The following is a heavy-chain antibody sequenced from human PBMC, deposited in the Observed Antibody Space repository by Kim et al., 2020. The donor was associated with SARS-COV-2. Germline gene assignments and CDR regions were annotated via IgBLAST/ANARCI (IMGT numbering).Heavy chain of an antibody. D-gene: IGHD6-19*01. V-gene: IGHV1-2*02. CDR1: GYTFTGYY. J-gene: IGHJ4*02. CDR3: ARGLRSSGWKGLCDY. CDR2: INPNSGGT. Sequence: ASVKVSCKASGYTFTGYYMHWVRQAPGQGLEWMGWINPNSGGTNYAQKFQGRVTMTRDTSISTAYMELSRLRPDDTAVYYCARGLRSSGWKGLCDYWGQGTLVTVSS.